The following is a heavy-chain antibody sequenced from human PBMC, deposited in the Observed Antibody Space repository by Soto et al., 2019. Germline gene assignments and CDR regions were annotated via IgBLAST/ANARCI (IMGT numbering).Heavy chain of an antibody. J-gene: IGHJ1*01. CDR2: IYYSGNT. Sequence: AESLSLTCTVSGVSISSNSYYWGWIRQPPGKGREWVGSIYYSGNTDYNPSLNSRVTLSVDTSKNHISLKLTPVTAEDTDVYYCARHFGDSAYDEFFQHWGQGTLVTVSS. CDR3: ARHFGDSAYDEFFQH. V-gene: IGHV4-39*01. D-gene: IGHD5-12*01. CDR1: GVSISSNSYY.